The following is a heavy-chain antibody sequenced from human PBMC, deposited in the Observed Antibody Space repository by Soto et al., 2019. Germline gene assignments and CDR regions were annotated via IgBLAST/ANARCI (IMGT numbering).Heavy chain of an antibody. CDR1: GYTFTSYR. CDR3: ARPMNYNDYLDY. Sequence: QVQLVQSGAEEKKPGASVKVSCKASGYTFTSYRMHWVRQAPGQRLEWMGWIHGNNGNTRYSKNFQGRITITRDTSASTDYMELGSLRSEDTAVYYCARPMNYNDYLDYWGQGTLVTVSS. D-gene: IGHD3-10*01. V-gene: IGHV1-3*05. CDR2: IHGNNGNT. J-gene: IGHJ4*02.